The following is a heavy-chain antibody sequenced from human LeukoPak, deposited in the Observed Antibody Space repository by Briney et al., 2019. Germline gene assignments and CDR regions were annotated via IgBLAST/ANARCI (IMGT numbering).Heavy chain of an antibody. V-gene: IGHV4-59*08. J-gene: IGHJ4*02. CDR1: GGSISRSS. CDR2: MLYDGDT. D-gene: IGHD3/OR15-3a*01. CDR3: ARVGSWTFDY. Sequence: SETLSLTCTVSGGSISRSSWSWIRQPPGKGLEWIGYMLYDGDTNHNPSLKSRVTMSVDTSKNQFSLRLSSVTAADTAVYYCARVGSWTFDYWGQGTLVTVSS.